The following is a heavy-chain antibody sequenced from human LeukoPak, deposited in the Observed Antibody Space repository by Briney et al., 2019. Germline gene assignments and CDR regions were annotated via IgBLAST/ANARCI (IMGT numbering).Heavy chain of an antibody. D-gene: IGHD2-2*01. CDR3: ARGGYCSSTSCYLDY. J-gene: IGHJ4*02. V-gene: IGHV3-64*01. CDR2: ISSNGGST. CDR1: GFTFSSHA. Sequence: GGSLRLSCAASGFTFSSHAMHWVRQAPGKGLEYVSAISSNGGSTYYANSVKGRFTISRDNSKNTLYLQMGSLRAEDMAVYYCARGGYCSSTSCYLDYWGQGTLVTVSS.